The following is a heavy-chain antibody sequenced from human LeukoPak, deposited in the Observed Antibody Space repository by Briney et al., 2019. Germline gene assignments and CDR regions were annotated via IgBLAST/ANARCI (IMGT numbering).Heavy chain of an antibody. CDR3: TRNLSILEWLFDY. V-gene: IGHV1-2*02. Sequence: ASVKVSCKASGYTFTDYYMHWVRQAPAQGLEWMGWINPNSGGTNYQGRVTITRDTSITTAYMELNRLRSDDTAVYYCTRNLSILEWLFDYWGQGTLVTVSS. J-gene: IGHJ4*02. CDR1: GYTFTDYY. CDR2: INPNSGGT. D-gene: IGHD3-3*01.